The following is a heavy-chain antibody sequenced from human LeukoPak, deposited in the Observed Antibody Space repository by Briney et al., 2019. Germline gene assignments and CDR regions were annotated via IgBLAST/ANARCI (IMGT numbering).Heavy chain of an antibody. D-gene: IGHD2-15*01. V-gene: IGHV3-30-3*01. CDR1: GFTFSSYA. CDR2: ISYDGSNK. Sequence: GGSLRLSCAASGFTFSSYAMHWVRQAPGKGLEWVAVISYDGSNKYYADSVKGRFTISRDNSKNTLYLQMSSLRAEDTAVYYCARAEAEEYCSGGSCFALPDEYFQHWGQGTLVTVSS. CDR3: ARAEAEEYCSGGSCFALPDEYFQH. J-gene: IGHJ1*01.